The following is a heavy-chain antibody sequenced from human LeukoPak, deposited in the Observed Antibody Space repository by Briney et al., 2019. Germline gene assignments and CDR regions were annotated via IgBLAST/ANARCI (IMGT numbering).Heavy chain of an antibody. Sequence: GTGGSLRLSCAASGFTFDDYAMSWVRQTPGKGLEWVSGTNWDVGRTGYADSVKGRFTISRDNSKNTLYLQMNSLRAEDTAVYYCARGGYCSSTSCYAENDAFDIWGQGTMVTVSS. CDR2: TNWDVGRT. V-gene: IGHV3-20*04. CDR1: GFTFDDYA. D-gene: IGHD2-2*01. J-gene: IGHJ3*02. CDR3: ARGGYCSSTSCYAENDAFDI.